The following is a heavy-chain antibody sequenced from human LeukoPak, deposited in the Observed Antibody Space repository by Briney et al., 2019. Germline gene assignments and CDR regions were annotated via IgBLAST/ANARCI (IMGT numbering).Heavy chain of an antibody. V-gene: IGHV3-30*03. CDR1: GFSLTHDA. D-gene: IGHD1-26*01. CDR2: VSKDTVTK. J-gene: IGHJ4*02. Sequence: GTSLRLSCAASGFSLTHDAIHWVRQAPGKGLEWVAVVSKDTVTKFYRDSVKGRFTVSTDSSKNTVYLQMTGLRSEDTAVYYCAGDRWRGAPDYFDCWGQGTLVTVSS. CDR3: AGDRWRGAPDYFDC.